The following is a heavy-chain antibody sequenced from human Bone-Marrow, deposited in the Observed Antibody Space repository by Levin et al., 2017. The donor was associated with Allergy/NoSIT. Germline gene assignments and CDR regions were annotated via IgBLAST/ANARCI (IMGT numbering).Heavy chain of an antibody. J-gene: IGHJ5*02. CDR3: AREGVAVMVRGVITRYWFDP. V-gene: IGHV3-30*04. Sequence: GGSLRLSCAASGFTFSSYAMHWVRQAPGKGLEWVAVISYDGSNKYYADSVKGRFTISRDNSKNTLYLQMNSLRAEDTAVYYCAREGVAVMVRGVITRYWFDPWGQGTLVTVSS. CDR2: ISYDGSNK. CDR1: GFTFSSYA. D-gene: IGHD3-10*01.